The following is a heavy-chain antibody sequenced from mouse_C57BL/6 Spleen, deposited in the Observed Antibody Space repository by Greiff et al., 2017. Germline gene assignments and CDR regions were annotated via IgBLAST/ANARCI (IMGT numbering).Heavy chain of an antibody. V-gene: IGHV1-22*01. Sequence: VQLQQSGPELVKPGASVKMSCKASGYTFTDYNMHWVKQSHGKSLEWIGYINPNNGGTSYNQKFKGKATLTVNKSSSTAYMELRSLTSEDSAVYYCARGGSGTRDFDYWGQGTTLTVSS. D-gene: IGHD4-1*01. CDR3: ARGGSGTRDFDY. CDR1: GYTFTDYN. J-gene: IGHJ2*01. CDR2: INPNNGGT.